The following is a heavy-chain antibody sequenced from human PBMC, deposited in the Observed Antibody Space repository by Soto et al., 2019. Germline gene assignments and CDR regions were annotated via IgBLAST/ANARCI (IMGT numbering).Heavy chain of an antibody. V-gene: IGHV3-7*01. CDR3: ARVRVVVPGAHDVFDI. D-gene: IGHD2-2*01. CDR2: IQQDGSDK. CDR1: GFTFSTYW. J-gene: IGHJ3*02. Sequence: GGSLRLSCVASGFTFSTYWMRWVRQAPGKGLEWVANIQQDGSDKYYAGSVKGRFTVSRDNAKDSLYLQMNGLRAEDTAVYYCARVRVVVPGAHDVFDIWGQGTMVTVSS.